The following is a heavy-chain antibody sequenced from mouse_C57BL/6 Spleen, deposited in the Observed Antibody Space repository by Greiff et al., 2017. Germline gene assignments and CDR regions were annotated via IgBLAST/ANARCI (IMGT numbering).Heavy chain of an antibody. Sequence: EVKLVESEGGLVQPGSSMKLSCTASGFTFSDYYMAWVRQVPEKGLEWVANINYDGSSTYYLDSLKSRFIISRDNAKNILYLQMSSLKSEDTATYYCARDLANAGYFDVWGTGTTVTVSS. CDR2: INYDGSST. V-gene: IGHV5-16*01. CDR1: GFTFSDYY. J-gene: IGHJ1*03. D-gene: IGHD4-1*01. CDR3: ARDLANAGYFDV.